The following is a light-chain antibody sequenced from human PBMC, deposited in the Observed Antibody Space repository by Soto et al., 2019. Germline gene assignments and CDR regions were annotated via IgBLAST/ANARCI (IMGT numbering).Light chain of an antibody. CDR2: EVS. Sequence: QSALTQPASVSGSPGQSITISCTGTSSDVGGYNYVSWYQQHPGKGPKLMIYEVSNRTSGVSNRFSGSKSGNTASLTISWLQAEDEEAYYCSSYTTSSTPVVFGGGTKLTVL. V-gene: IGLV2-14*01. J-gene: IGLJ2*01. CDR1: SSDVGGYNY. CDR3: SSYTTSSTPVV.